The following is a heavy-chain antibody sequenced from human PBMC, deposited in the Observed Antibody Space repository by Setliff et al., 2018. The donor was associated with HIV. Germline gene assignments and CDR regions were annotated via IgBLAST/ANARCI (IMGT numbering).Heavy chain of an antibody. J-gene: IGHJ5*02. CDR1: DYSVSSGSF. CDR3: ARGQGLLLWFGELPRDNWFDP. V-gene: IGHV4-38-2*01. Sequence: SETLSLTCDVSDYSVSSGSFWGWIRQPPGKGLEWIGNIYHGGRSHYNPSLRSRVTMSVDTSKNQFSLKLSSVTAADTAVYYCARGQGLLLWFGELPRDNWFDPWGQGTLVTVSS. D-gene: IGHD3-10*01. CDR2: IYHGGRS.